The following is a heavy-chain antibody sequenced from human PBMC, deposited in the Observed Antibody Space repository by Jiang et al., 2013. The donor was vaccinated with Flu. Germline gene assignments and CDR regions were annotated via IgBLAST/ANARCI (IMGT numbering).Heavy chain of an antibody. CDR2: IYYSGRH. Sequence: GPGLVKPSETLSLTCTVSGGSISSYYWSWIRQPPGKGLEWIGYIYYSGRHQLQPYPPRVESPLSVDTSKNHVLPRRLSSVTAADTAVYYCARVLVGMDVWGQGT. CDR1: GGSISSYY. CDR3: ARVLVGMDV. J-gene: IGHJ6*02. V-gene: IGHV4-59*01.